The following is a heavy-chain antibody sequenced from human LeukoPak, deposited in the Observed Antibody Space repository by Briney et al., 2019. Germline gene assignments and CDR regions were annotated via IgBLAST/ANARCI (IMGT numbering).Heavy chain of an antibody. CDR3: ARGARGYSYG. CDR2: IYNSGTT. V-gene: IGHV4-61*01. D-gene: IGHD5-18*01. CDR1: GGSVSSGSYY. J-gene: IGHJ4*01. Sequence: SETLSLTYNVSGGSVSSGSYYWSWIRQPPGKGLEWIGYIYNSGTTNYNPSLKSRVTISVDSSKNQFSLKLTSVTAADTAVYYCARGARGYSYGWGQGTLVTVSS.